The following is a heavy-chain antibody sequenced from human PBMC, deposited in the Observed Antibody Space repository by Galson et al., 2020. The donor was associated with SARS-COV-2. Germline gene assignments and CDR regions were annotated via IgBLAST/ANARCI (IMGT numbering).Heavy chain of an antibody. J-gene: IGHJ6*02. D-gene: IGHD6-13*01. V-gene: IGHV4-39*01. CDR3: ARHEGIAAAANYYYYGMDV. CDR1: CGSISSSSYY. CDR2: IYYSGST. Sequence: SETLSLTCTVSCGSISSSSYYWGWIRQPPGKGLEWIGSIYYSGSTYYNPSLKSRVTISVDTSKNQFSLKLSSVTAADTAVYYCARHEGIAAAANYYYYGMDVWGQGTTVTVSS.